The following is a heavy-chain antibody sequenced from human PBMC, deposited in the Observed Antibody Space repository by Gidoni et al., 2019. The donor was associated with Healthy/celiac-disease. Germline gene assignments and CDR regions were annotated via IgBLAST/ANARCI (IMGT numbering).Heavy chain of an antibody. CDR3: ASVSGYSYGFDY. J-gene: IGHJ4*02. Sequence: QVQLQESGPGLVKPSQTLSLTCAVSGGSISSGGYSWSWIRQPPGKGLEWIGYIYYSGSTYYNPSLKSRVTISVDTSKNQFSLKLSSVTAADTAVYYCASVSGYSYGFDYWGQGTLVTVSS. CDR1: GGSISSGGYS. D-gene: IGHD5-18*01. CDR2: IYYSGST. V-gene: IGHV4-30-4*07.